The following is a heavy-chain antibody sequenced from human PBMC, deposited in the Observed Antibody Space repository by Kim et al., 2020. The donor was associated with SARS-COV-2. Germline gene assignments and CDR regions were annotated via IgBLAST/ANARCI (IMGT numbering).Heavy chain of an antibody. Sequence: PTLKSRVTISVDTTKNQYSLKLSSGTAAETAVYYCARVRDIVVVPAAIGYWGQGTLVTVSS. CDR3: ARVRDIVVVPAAIGY. J-gene: IGHJ4*02. D-gene: IGHD2-2*01. V-gene: IGHV4-34*01.